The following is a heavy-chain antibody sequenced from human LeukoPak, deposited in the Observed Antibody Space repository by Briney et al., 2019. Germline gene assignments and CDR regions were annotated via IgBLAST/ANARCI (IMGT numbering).Heavy chain of an antibody. CDR1: GFTFSSYT. D-gene: IGHD2-15*01. CDR2: ISGHGGTT. V-gene: IGHV3-23*01. Sequence: GGSLRLSCAVSGFTFSSYTMSWVRQAPGKRLEWVSAISGHGGTTFYADSVKGRFTISRDNSKNTLYLQMNSLRAEDTAVYYCAKGSSFWSYDAFDIWGQGTMVTVSS. CDR3: AKGSSFWSYDAFDI. J-gene: IGHJ3*02.